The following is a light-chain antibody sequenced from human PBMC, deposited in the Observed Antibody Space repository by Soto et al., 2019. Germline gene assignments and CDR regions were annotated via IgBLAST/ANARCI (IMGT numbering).Light chain of an antibody. Sequence: DIQMAQSPSSLSASVGDRVTITCRASQRISSFLIWYQHKPGKAPKLLIYAASNLESGVPSRFSGSGSGTDFTLTISSLQPEDFATYYCQQSYSTPYTFGQGTKLEIK. CDR1: QRISSF. CDR3: QQSYSTPYT. V-gene: IGKV1-39*01. CDR2: AAS. J-gene: IGKJ2*01.